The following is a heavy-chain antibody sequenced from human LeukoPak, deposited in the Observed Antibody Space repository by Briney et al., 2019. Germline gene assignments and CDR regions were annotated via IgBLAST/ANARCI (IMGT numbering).Heavy chain of an antibody. Sequence: GASVNVSCKSSVYTFTYYYIHGVRQAPGQGPDWMGLINSKTCYTKNAQKFQDRVTLTQNTSISTDYMELSRMESDAAAVFYCERGRWLQLWGDYWGQGTPLTVSS. D-gene: IGHD5-18*01. CDR2: INSKTCYT. J-gene: IGHJ4*02. CDR1: VYTFTYYY. V-gene: IGHV1-2*02. CDR3: ERGRWLQLWGDY.